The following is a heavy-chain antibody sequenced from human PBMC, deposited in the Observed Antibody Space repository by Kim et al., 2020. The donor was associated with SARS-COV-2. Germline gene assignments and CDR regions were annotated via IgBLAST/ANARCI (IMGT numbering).Heavy chain of an antibody. V-gene: IGHV1-8*01. CDR3: ARTPWRKNSRITMVRGVNDAFDI. CDR1: GYTFTSYD. J-gene: IGHJ3*02. CDR2: MNPNSGNT. D-gene: IGHD3-10*01. Sequence: ASVKVSCKASGYTFTSYDINWVRQATGQGLEWMGWMNPNSGNTGYAQKFQGRVTMTRNTSISTAYMELSSLRSEDTAVYYCARTPWRKNSRITMVRGVNDAFDIWGQGTMVTVSS.